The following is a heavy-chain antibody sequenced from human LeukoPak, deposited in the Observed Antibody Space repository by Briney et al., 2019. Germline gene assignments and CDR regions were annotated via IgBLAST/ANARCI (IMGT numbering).Heavy chain of an antibody. CDR2: ISYDGSNK. D-gene: IGHD2-2*01. V-gene: IGHV3-30-3*01. Sequence: GGSLRLSCAASGFTFSSYAMHWVRQAPGKGLEWVAVISYDGSNKYYADSVKGRFTISRDNSKNTLYLQMNSLRAEDTAVYYCARGAISVVPAAEKVHYYYYYMDVWGKGTTVTVSS. J-gene: IGHJ6*03. CDR1: GFTFSSYA. CDR3: ARGAISVVPAAEKVHYYYYYMDV.